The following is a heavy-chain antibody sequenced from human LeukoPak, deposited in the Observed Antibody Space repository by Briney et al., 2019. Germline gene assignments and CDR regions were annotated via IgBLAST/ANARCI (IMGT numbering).Heavy chain of an antibody. CDR2: ISSDGSHK. CDR1: GFSFSTYD. J-gene: IGHJ4*02. Sequence: PGGSLRLSCAASGFSFSTYDMHWVRQAPGKGLEGVAVISSDGSHKYWADSVKGRFTISRDNSKDTVYLQMNSLRAEDTAVYYCAKGSIDWYYFDYWGQGTLVTVSS. D-gene: IGHD3-9*01. CDR3: AKGSIDWYYFDY. V-gene: IGHV3-30*18.